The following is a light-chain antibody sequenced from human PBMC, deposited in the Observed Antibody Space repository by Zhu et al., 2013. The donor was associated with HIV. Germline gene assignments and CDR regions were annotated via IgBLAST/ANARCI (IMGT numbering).Light chain of an antibody. CDR1: SSNIGAGYA. Sequence: QSVLTQPPSVSGAPGQRVTISCTGSSSNIGAGYAVHWYQQLPGTAPKLLIYGNNNRPSGVPDRFSGSKSGASAFLAISGLRSEDEADYFCASWDDSLRALVFGGGTKLTVL. CDR2: GNN. V-gene: IGLV1-40*01. CDR3: ASWDDSLRALV. J-gene: IGLJ2*01.